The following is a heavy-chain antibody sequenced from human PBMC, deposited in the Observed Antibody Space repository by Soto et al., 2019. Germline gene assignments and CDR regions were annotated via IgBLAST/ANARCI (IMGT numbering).Heavy chain of an antibody. CDR1: GGSISSGGYY. J-gene: IGHJ2*01. Sequence: QVQLQESGPGLVKPSQTLSLTCTVSGGSISSGGYYWSWIRQHPGKGLEWIGYIYYSGSTYYNPSLKSRVTLSVDTSKNLFSLKLSSVTAADTAVYYCARGEYYYDTGGYFDLWGRGTLVTVSS. CDR2: IYYSGST. V-gene: IGHV4-31*03. CDR3: ARGEYYYDTGGYFDL. D-gene: IGHD3-22*01.